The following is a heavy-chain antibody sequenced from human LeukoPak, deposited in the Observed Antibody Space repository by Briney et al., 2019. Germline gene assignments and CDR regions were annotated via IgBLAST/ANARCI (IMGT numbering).Heavy chain of an antibody. V-gene: IGHV1-2*02. CDR2: INPNSGGT. CDR3: AAPYCSSTSCLEYFQH. Sequence: ASVKVSCKASGYTFTSYYMHWVRQAPGQGLEWMGWINPNSGGTNYAQKFQGRVTMTREPSISTAYMELSRLRSDDTAVYYCAAPYCSSTSCLEYFQHWGQGTLVTVSS. J-gene: IGHJ1*01. CDR1: GYTFTSYY. D-gene: IGHD2-2*01.